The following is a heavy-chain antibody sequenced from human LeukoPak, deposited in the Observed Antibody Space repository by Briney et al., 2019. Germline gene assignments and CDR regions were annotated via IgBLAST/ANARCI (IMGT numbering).Heavy chain of an antibody. Sequence: PGGSLRLSCAASGFTFSSYAMSWVRQAPGKGLEWVSAISGSGGSTYYADYVKGRFTISRDNSKNTLYLKMNSLRAEDTAVYYCAKDIPVRGGSFDYWGQGTLVTASS. CDR3: AKDIPVRGGSFDY. CDR1: GFTFSSYA. V-gene: IGHV3-23*01. J-gene: IGHJ4*02. D-gene: IGHD3-16*01. CDR2: ISGSGGST.